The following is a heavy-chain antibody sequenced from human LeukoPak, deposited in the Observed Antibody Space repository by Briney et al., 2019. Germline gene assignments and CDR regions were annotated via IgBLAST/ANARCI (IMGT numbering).Heavy chain of an antibody. V-gene: IGHV3-33*01. J-gene: IGHJ4*02. CDR1: GFPFRTYA. D-gene: IGHD3-9*01. Sequence: PGRSLRLSCAASGFPFRTYAMYWVRQAPGKGLEWVATIWYDGSKKYYADSVKGRFTISRDNSASTLHLQMNSLRADDSAVYFCARGPNYDILTGIRTWGGDDYWGQGILVTVAA. CDR2: IWYDGSKK. CDR3: ARGPNYDILTGIRTWGGDDY.